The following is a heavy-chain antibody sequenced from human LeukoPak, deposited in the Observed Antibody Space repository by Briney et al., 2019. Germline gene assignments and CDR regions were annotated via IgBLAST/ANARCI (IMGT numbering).Heavy chain of an antibody. J-gene: IGHJ5*02. D-gene: IGHD5-24*01. V-gene: IGHV1-69*06. CDR3: ARDNSVRDEAWWFNP. CDR2: IIPIFGTA. Sequence: LVASVKVSCKASGGTFSSYAISWVRQAPGQGLEWMGGIIPIFGTANYAQKFQGRVTITADKSTSTAYMELSSLRSEDTAVYYCARDNSVRDEAWWFNPWGQGTLVTVSS. CDR1: GGTFSSYA.